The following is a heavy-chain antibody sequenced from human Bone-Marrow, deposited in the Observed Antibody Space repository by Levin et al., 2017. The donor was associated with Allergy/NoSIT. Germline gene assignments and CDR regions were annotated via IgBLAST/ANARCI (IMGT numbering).Heavy chain of an antibody. CDR2: INPNSGGT. CDR1: GYTFTGYY. J-gene: IGHJ3*02. CDR3: ARDSSRVRGVSLRVLGAFDI. D-gene: IGHD3-10*01. V-gene: IGHV1-2*02. Sequence: GESLKISCKASGYTFTGYYMHWVRQAPGQGLEWMGWINPNSGGTNYAQKFQGRVTMTRDTSISTAYMELSRLRSDDTAVYYCARDSSRVRGVSLRVLGAFDIWGQGTMVTVSS.